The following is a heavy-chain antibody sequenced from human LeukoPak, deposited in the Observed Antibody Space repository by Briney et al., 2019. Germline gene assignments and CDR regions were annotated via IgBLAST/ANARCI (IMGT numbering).Heavy chain of an antibody. CDR3: ARLGYGSGSRYYYYYYYMDV. J-gene: IGHJ6*03. CDR2: IDYSGGT. CDR1: GDSISSHY. V-gene: IGHV4-59*11. Sequence: PSETLSLTCAVSGDSISSHYWSWIRQPPGKGLEWIGYIDYSGGTNYNPSLKSRVTISVDTSKNQFSLKLSSVTAADTAVYYCARLGYGSGSRYYYYYYYMDVWGKGTTVTVSS. D-gene: IGHD3-10*01.